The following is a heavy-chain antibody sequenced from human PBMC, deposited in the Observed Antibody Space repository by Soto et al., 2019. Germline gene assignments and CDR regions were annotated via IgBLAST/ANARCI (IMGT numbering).Heavy chain of an antibody. V-gene: IGHV3-49*03. D-gene: IGHD3-10*01. J-gene: IGHJ6*02. CDR2: IRSKAYGGTK. CDR1: GFTFGDYA. CDR3: AKDLFFYGSGSYQHNYYYYYGMDV. Sequence: GGFLRLCCTASGFTFGDYAMSWFRQAPGKGLEWVGFIRSKAYGGTKEYAASVKGRFTISRDDSKSIAYLQMNSLRAEDTAVYYCAKDLFFYGSGSYQHNYYYYYGMDVWGQGTTVTVSS.